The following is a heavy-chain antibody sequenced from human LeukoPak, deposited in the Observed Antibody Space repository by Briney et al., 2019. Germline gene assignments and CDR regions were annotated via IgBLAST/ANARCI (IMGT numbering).Heavy chain of an antibody. Sequence: GSLRLSCAASGFTFSSYAMTWARQPPGKGLEWIGEINHSGSTNYNPSLKSRVTISVDTSKNQFSLKLSSVTAADTAVYYCARESNCSSTSCYMWDYWGQGTLVTVSS. CDR3: ARESNCSSTSCYMWDY. D-gene: IGHD2-2*01. CDR2: INHSGST. CDR1: GFTFSSYA. J-gene: IGHJ4*02. V-gene: IGHV4-34*01.